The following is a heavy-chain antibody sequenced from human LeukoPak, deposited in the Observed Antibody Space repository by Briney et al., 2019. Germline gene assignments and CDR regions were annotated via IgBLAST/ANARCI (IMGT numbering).Heavy chain of an antibody. V-gene: IGHV1-58*01. CDR2: IVVGSGNT. CDR3: AADGNSGSYLF. D-gene: IGHD1-26*01. Sequence: AASVKVSCKASGFTFTSSAVQWVRQARGQRLGWIGWIVVGSGNTNYAQKFQERVTITRDMSTSTAYMELSSLRSEDTAVYYCAADGNSGSYLFWGQGTLVTVSS. CDR1: GFTFTSSA. J-gene: IGHJ4*02.